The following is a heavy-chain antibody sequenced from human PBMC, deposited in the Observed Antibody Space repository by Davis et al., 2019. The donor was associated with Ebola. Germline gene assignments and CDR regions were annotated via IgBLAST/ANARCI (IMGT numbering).Heavy chain of an antibody. CDR2: IKSKSAGGTT. V-gene: IGHV3-15*01. Sequence: PGGSLRLSCAASGFTFSEAWMSWVRQAPGKGLEWVGRIKSKSAGGTTDYAAPVKGRFTISRDDSKNTVYLQMNSLKTEDTAVYYCSRGAKTYGMDVWGQGTTVTVSS. CDR1: GFTFSEAW. CDR3: SRGAKTYGMDV. J-gene: IGHJ6*02.